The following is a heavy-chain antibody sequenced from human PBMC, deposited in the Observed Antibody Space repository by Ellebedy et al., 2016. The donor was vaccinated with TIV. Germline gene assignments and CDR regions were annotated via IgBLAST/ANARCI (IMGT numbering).Heavy chain of an antibody. CDR3: ARGNTAMAMVDY. CDR1: RYTFTSYY. D-gene: IGHD5-18*01. CDR2: TNPRDAGT. J-gene: IGHJ4*02. Sequence: ASVKVSXKASRYTFTSYYMHWVRQAPGQGLEWVGVTNPRDAGTTYAQKFQDRVTMTSDTSTSTFYMDLRSLTSEDTAVYYCARGNTAMAMVDYWGQGTLVTVSS. V-gene: IGHV1-46*01.